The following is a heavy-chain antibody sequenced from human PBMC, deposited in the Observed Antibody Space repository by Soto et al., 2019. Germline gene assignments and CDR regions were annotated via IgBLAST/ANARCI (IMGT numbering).Heavy chain of an antibody. CDR1: GYTFTSYD. Sequence: QVQLVQSGAEVKKPGASVKVSCKASGYTFTSYDINWVRQATGQGLEWMGWMNPNSGNTGYAQKFQGRVTMTRKTSISTAYMELSSLRSEDTAVYYCARGSTDIVVVPAAMRTYYYYYMDVWGKGTTVTVSS. CDR2: MNPNSGNT. CDR3: ARGSTDIVVVPAAMRTYYYYYMDV. D-gene: IGHD2-2*01. V-gene: IGHV1-8*01. J-gene: IGHJ6*03.